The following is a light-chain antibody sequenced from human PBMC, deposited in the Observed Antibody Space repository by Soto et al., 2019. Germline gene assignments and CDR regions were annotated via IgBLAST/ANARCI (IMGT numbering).Light chain of an antibody. Sequence: QSVLTQPPSASVTPGQRVTISCSGSSSNIGSNYVYWYQQLPGTAPKLLIYRNNQRPSGVPDRFSGSKSGTSASLAISGLRSEDEADYYCAAWDDSLSGLVFGTGTKVTVL. J-gene: IGLJ1*01. CDR1: SSNIGSNY. CDR3: AAWDDSLSGLV. CDR2: RNN. V-gene: IGLV1-47*01.